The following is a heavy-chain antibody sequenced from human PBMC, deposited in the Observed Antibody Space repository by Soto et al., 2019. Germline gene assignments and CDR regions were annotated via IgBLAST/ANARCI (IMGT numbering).Heavy chain of an antibody. V-gene: IGHV6-1*01. CDR3: ARAIAAPVYYYYGMDV. D-gene: IGHD6-6*01. CDR1: GDSVSSNSAA. CDR2: TYYRSKWYN. Sequence: SQTLSLTCAISGDSVSSNSAAWNWIRQSPSRGLEWLGRTYYRSKWYNDYAVSVKSRITINPDTSKNQFSLQLNPVTPEDTAVYYCARAIAAPVYYYYGMDVWGQGTTVTASS. J-gene: IGHJ6*02.